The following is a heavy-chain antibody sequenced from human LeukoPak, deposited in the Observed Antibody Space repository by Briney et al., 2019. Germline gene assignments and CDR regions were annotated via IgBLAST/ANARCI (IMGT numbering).Heavy chain of an antibody. D-gene: IGHD6-13*01. CDR1: GFTFSSYG. CDR2: IRYDGSNK. J-gene: IGHJ4*02. CDR3: AKDDIAAAGTVDY. V-gene: IGHV3-30*02. Sequence: GGSLRLSCAASGFTFSSYGMHWVRQAPGKGLEWVAFIRYDGSNKYYADSVKGRFTISRDNSKNTLYLQMNSLRAEDTAVYYCAKDDIAAAGTVDYWGQGTLVTVSS.